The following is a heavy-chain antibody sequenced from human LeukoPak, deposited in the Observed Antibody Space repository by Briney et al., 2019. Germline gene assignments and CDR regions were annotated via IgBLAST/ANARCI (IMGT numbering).Heavy chain of an antibody. J-gene: IGHJ6*04. Sequence: SETLSLTCTVSGYSISSGYYWGWIRQPPGKGLEWIGSIYHSGSTYYNPSLKSRVTISVDTSKNQFSLKLSSVTAADTAVYYCARVVDVWGKGTTVTVSS. CDR1: GYSISSGYY. CDR3: ARVVDV. CDR2: IYHSGST. V-gene: IGHV4-38-2*02.